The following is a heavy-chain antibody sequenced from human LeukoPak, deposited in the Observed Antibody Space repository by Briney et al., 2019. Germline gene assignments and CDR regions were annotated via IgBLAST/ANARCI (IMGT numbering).Heavy chain of an antibody. CDR2: IYYSGST. CDR1: GGSISSYY. J-gene: IGHJ6*03. CDR3: ARGKTAVAGPPHYYYYYMDV. D-gene: IGHD6-19*01. Sequence: PSETLSLTCTVSGGSISSYYWSWIRQPPGKGLEWIGYIYYSGSTNYNPSLKSRVTISVDTSKNQFSLKLSSVTAADTAVYYCARGKTAVAGPPHYYYYYMDVWGKGTTVTVSS. V-gene: IGHV4-59*01.